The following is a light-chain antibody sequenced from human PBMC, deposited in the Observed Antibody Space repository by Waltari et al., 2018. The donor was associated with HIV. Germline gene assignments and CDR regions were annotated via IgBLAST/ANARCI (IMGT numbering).Light chain of an antibody. CDR1: QSVSSN. CDR3: YQYNSWPRT. V-gene: IGKV3-15*01. CDR2: GAS. J-gene: IGKJ1*01. Sequence: EIVMTQSPATLSVSPGERATLSCRASQSVSSNLAWYQQKPGQAPRLLIYGASTRATGIPARFSGSGSGTEFTLTISSLQSEDFAVYYCYQYNSWPRTFGQGTRVDIK.